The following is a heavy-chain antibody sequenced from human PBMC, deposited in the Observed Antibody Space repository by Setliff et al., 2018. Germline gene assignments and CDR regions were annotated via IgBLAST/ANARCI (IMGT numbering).Heavy chain of an antibody. V-gene: IGHV3-23*01. CDR1: RFTFSVYV. CDR2: ITGSGGGT. J-gene: IGHJ4*02. D-gene: IGHD1-1*01. Sequence: GSLRLSCTASRFTFSVYVMAWVRQAPGKGLEWVSSITGSGGGTYYADSVKGRFIVSRDNSKNTLYLQMNSLRVDDTAIYYCAKELSMAYGNDWGLGTLVTVSS. CDR3: AKELSMAYGND.